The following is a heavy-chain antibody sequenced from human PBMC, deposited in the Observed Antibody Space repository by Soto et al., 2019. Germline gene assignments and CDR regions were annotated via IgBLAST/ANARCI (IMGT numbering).Heavy chain of an antibody. D-gene: IGHD1-26*01. CDR3: ARGAASHYYFYALDV. CDR2: IKPSTGGA. J-gene: IGHJ6*02. CDR1: GYIFTDYY. Sequence: ASVKVSCRAFGYIFTDYYLHWVRQAPGQGLDWMGWIKPSTGGASYVEKFQAGVIRTSDTSMNTVYLEMSNLTSDDAALYFCARGAASHYYFYALDVWGLGPWSPSP. V-gene: IGHV1-2*02.